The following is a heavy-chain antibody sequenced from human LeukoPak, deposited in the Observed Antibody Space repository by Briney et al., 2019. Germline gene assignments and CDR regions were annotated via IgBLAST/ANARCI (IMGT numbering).Heavy chain of an antibody. Sequence: ASVKVSCKASGYTFTSYPMNWVRQAPGQGLEWMGWINTNTGNPTYARGFTGRFVFSLDTSVSTAYLQISSPKAEDTAVYYCAKRYYSGYDLGPRWFDPWGQGTLVTVSS. V-gene: IGHV7-4-1*02. CDR3: AKRYYSGYDLGPRWFDP. CDR2: INTNTGNP. J-gene: IGHJ5*02. D-gene: IGHD5-12*01. CDR1: GYTFTSYP.